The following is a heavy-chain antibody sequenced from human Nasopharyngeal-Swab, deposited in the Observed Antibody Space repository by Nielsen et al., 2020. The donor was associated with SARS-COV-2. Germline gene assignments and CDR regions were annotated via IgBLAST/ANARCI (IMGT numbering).Heavy chain of an antibody. J-gene: IGHJ6*03. V-gene: IGHV3-53*01. D-gene: IGHD3-9*01. CDR3: ARTQYYDILTGYYYYYYYMDV. CDR2: IYSGGST. Sequence: WIRQPPGKGLEWVSVIYSGGSTYYADSVKGRFTISRGNSKNTLYLQMNSLRAEDTAVYYCARTQYYDILTGYYYYYYYMDVWGKGTTVTVSS.